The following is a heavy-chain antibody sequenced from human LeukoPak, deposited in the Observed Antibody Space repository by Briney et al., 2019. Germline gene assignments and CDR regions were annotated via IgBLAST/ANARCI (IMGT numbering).Heavy chain of an antibody. V-gene: IGHV4-59*01. J-gene: IGHJ4*02. CDR2: IYYSGST. CDR1: GGSISSYY. Sequence: SETLSLTCTVSGGSISSYYWSWIRQPPGKGLEWIGYIYYSGSTNYNPSLKSRVTISVDTSKNQFSLKLSSVTAADTAVYYCASIGDGYKDGSESFDYWGQGTLVTVSS. CDR3: ASIGDGYKDGSESFDY. D-gene: IGHD5-24*01.